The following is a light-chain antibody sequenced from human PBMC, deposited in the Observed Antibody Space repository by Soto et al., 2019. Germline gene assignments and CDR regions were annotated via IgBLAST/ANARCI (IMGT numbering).Light chain of an antibody. J-gene: IGLJ3*02. CDR3: SSYTSSGTRV. CDR2: EDS. Sequence: QSALTQPASVSGSPGQSITISCTGTSSDVGGYNYVSWYQQHPGKAPKLMIYEDSNRPSGVSNRFSGSKSGNTASLTISGLQAEDEADYYCSSYTSSGTRVFGGGTKLTVL. V-gene: IGLV2-14*01. CDR1: SSDVGGYNY.